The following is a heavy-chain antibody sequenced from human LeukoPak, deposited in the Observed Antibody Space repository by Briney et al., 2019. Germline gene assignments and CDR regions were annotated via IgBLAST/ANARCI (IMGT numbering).Heavy chain of an antibody. D-gene: IGHD3-10*01. CDR3: ARSELLWFGGVNSGFDY. Sequence: PSETLSLTCTVSGGSMSSYYWSWIRQPPGKGLEWIGYIYYSGSTNYNPSLKSRVTMSLDTSKNQFSLKLSSVTAADTAVYYCARSELLWFGGVNSGFDYWGQGTLVTVSS. CDR1: GGSMSSYY. V-gene: IGHV4-59*01. J-gene: IGHJ4*02. CDR2: IYYSGST.